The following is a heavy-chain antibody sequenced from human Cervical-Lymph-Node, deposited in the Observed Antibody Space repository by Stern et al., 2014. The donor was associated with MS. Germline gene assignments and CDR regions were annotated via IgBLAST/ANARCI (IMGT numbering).Heavy chain of an antibody. Sequence: QVKLVESGAEVKKPGSSVKVSCKASGGTFSSYAISWVRPAPRQGLEWLGRITPIFGTANYAQKCQGRVTIAADESTSTAYMELSSLRSEDSAVYYCARGELKEGLVRGMDVWGQGTTVTVS. D-gene: IGHD1-26*01. V-gene: IGHV1-69*18. J-gene: IGHJ6*02. CDR2: ITPIFGTA. CDR1: GGTFSSYA. CDR3: ARGELKEGLVRGMDV.